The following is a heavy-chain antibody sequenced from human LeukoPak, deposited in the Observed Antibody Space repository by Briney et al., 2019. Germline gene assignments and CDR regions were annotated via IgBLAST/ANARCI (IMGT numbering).Heavy chain of an antibody. D-gene: IGHD5-12*01. J-gene: IGHJ4*02. CDR3: ARGVVATIFSRRYYFDY. CDR2: INPNSGGT. V-gene: IGHV1-2*04. Sequence: ASVKVSCKASGYTFTGYYMHWVRQAPGQGLEWMGWINPNSGGTNYAQKFQGWVTMTRDTSISTAYMELSRLRSVDTAVYYCARGVVATIFSRRYYFDYWGQGTLVTVSS. CDR1: GYTFTGYY.